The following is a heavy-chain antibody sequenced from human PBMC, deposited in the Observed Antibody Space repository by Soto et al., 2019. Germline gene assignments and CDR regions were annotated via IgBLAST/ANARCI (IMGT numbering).Heavy chain of an antibody. V-gene: IGHV4-59*08. CDR1: GGSISSYY. D-gene: IGHD1-7*01. Sequence: SETLSLTCTVSGGSISSYYWSWIRQPPGKGLEWIGYIYYRGSTNYNPSLKSRVTISVDTSKNHFSLKLSSVTAADTAVYYCARLLLNYWNYDAFDIWGQGTMVTVSS. CDR3: ARLLLNYWNYDAFDI. CDR2: IYYRGST. J-gene: IGHJ3*02.